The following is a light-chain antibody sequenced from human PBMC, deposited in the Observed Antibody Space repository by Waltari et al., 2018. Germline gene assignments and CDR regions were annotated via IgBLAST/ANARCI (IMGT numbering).Light chain of an antibody. CDR1: QSVSSN. CDR2: GAS. V-gene: IGKV3-15*01. CDR3: QQYDNWPLT. Sequence: EIVMTQSPATLSVSPGERVTLSCRASQSVSSNFAWYQQRAGQAPRLLIYGASTRATGVPARFSASGSGTEFILTISSLQSEDFAVYYCQQYDNWPLTFGGGTKVEIK. J-gene: IGKJ4*01.